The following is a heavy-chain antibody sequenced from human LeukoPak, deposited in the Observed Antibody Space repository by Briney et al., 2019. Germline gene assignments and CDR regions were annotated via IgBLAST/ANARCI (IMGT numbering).Heavy chain of an antibody. CDR3: ARDRGYSYGWEFDP. J-gene: IGHJ5*02. CDR2: IYHSGST. Sequence: PSETLSLTCTVSGYSISSGYYWGWIRQPPGKGLEWIGSIYHSGSTYYNPSLKSRVTISVDTSKNQFSLKLSSVTAADTAVYYCARDRGYSYGWEFDPWGQGTLVTVSS. CDR1: GYSISSGYY. V-gene: IGHV4-38-2*02. D-gene: IGHD5-18*01.